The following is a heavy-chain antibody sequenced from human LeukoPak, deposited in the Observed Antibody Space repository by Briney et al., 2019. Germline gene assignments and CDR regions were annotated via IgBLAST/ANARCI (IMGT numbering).Heavy chain of an antibody. CDR1: GFTFSSYS. V-gene: IGHV3-21*01. CDR3: ARDLDYDFWSGYYMGVNWFDP. D-gene: IGHD3-3*01. Sequence: GGSLRLSCAASGFTFSSYSMTWVRQAPGKGLEWVSSISSSSSYIYYADSVKGRFTISRDNAKNSLYLQMNSLRAEDTAVYYRARDLDYDFWSGYYMGVNWFDPWGQGTLVTVSS. CDR2: ISSSSSYI. J-gene: IGHJ5*02.